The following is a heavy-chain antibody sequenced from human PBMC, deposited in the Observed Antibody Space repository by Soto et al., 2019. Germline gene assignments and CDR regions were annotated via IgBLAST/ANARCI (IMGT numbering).Heavy chain of an antibody. V-gene: IGHV1-2*02. CDR3: ARRGDRTLGYFDY. Sequence: GASVKFSCKASGYTFTGYYMHLVRQAPGQGLEWMGWINPNSGGTNYAQKFRGRVVMTRETSITTAHLEVSRLRSDDTAVYYCARRGDRTLGYFDYWGQGALVTVSS. J-gene: IGHJ4*02. D-gene: IGHD2-21*02. CDR2: INPNSGGT. CDR1: GYTFTGYY.